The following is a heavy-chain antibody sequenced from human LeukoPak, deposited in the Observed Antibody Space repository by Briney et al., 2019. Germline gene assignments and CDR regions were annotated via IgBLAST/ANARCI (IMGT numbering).Heavy chain of an antibody. V-gene: IGHV3-33*06. D-gene: IGHD4-17*01. CDR3: AKRGPDGVLDAFDI. Sequence: GRSLRLSCAASGFTFSSYGMHWVRQAPGKGLEWVAVIWYDGSNKYYADSVKGRFTISRDNSKNTLYLQMNSLRAEDTAVYYCAKRGPDGVLDAFDIWGQGTMVTVSS. CDR1: GFTFSSYG. CDR2: IWYDGSNK. J-gene: IGHJ3*02.